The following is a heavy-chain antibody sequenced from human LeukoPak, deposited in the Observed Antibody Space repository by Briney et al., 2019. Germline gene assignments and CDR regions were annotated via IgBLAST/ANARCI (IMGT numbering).Heavy chain of an antibody. V-gene: IGHV4-39*07. CDR3: ARDPYPHAFDI. CDR2: IYYSGST. D-gene: IGHD2-2*02. Sequence: SETLSLTCTVSGGSISSSSYYWGWIRQPPGKGLEWIGSIYYSGSTYYNPPLKSRVTISVDTSKNQFSLKLSSVTAADTAVYYCARDPYPHAFDIWGQGTMVTVSS. J-gene: IGHJ3*02. CDR1: GGSISSSSYY.